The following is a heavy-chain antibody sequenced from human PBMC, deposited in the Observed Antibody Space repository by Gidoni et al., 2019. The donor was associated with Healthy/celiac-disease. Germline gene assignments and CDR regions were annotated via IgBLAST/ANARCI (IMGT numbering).Heavy chain of an antibody. V-gene: IGHV3-48*03. CDR2: ISSSGSTI. Sequence: APGKGLEWVSYISSSGSTIYYADSVKGRFTISRDNAKNSLYLQMNSLRAEDTAVYYCARAKNAFDIWGQGTMVTVSS. J-gene: IGHJ3*02. CDR3: ARAKNAFDI.